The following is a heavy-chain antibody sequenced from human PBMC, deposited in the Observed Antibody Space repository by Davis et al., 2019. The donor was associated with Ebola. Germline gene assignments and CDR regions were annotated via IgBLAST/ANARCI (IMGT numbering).Heavy chain of an antibody. J-gene: IGHJ2*01. V-gene: IGHV3-30*02. CDR2: IWYDRDYA. Sequence: GESLKISCAASGFNFHAFGMNWVRQAPGKGLEWVSSIWYDRDYAYYAASVKGRFTISRDDSKKTIFLQMNSLRIDDTALYYCARARGYSYGSRFDLWGRGTLVSVSP. D-gene: IGHD5-18*01. CDR1: GFNFHAFG. CDR3: ARARGYSYGSRFDL.